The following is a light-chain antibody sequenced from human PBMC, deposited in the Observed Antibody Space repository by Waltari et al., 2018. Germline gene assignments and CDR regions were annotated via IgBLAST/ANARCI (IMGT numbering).Light chain of an antibody. CDR3: QTWGTGIWF. CDR1: GVHVHYA. Sequence: QLVLTHTPSASAPLGPSVKLTCTPSGVHVHYATASHPQQPKKGPRYLMHLNSDGSHPRGAGIPDRFSSSSSGAELYLTISSLQSEDEADYYCQTWGTGIWFFGGGTKLTVL. J-gene: IGLJ2*01. CDR2: LNSDGSH. V-gene: IGLV4-69*01.